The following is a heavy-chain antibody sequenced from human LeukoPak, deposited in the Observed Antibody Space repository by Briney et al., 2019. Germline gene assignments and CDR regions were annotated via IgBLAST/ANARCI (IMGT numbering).Heavy chain of an antibody. Sequence: ASVKVSCKASGYTFIAYYMHWVRQAPGQGLEWMGWINPNSGGTNYAQKFQGRVTMTRDTSISTAYMELSTMRSDDTAVYYCARVPPYSGYDRLIDYWGQGTLVTVSS. V-gene: IGHV1-2*02. D-gene: IGHD5-12*01. J-gene: IGHJ4*02. CDR1: GYTFIAYY. CDR3: ARVPPYSGYDRLIDY. CDR2: INPNSGGT.